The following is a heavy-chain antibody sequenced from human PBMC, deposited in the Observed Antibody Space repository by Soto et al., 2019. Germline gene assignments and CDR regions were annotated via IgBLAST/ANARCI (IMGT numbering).Heavy chain of an antibody. CDR1: GYSFMKYG. Sequence: AVKVSCKGFGYSFMKYGINWVRQAPGQGLEWVGWISPYSGYTHSAQKFHGRLTLTTDTAASTAYMELRILRSADTALYYCAREASVLIPAAQPSRFDSWGQGTLVTVSS. J-gene: IGHJ4*02. D-gene: IGHD2-2*01. CDR3: AREASVLIPAAQPSRFDS. CDR2: ISPYSGYT. V-gene: IGHV1-18*01.